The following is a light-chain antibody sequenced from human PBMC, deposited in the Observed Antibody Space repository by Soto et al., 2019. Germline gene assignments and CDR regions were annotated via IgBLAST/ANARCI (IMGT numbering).Light chain of an antibody. CDR1: SSNIGSNS. J-gene: IGLJ2*01. V-gene: IGLV1-44*01. Sequence: QAVVTQPPSASGTPGQRVTISCSGSSSNIGSNSVSWYQQLPGAAPKLLIYTNNQRPSGVPDRFSGSKSGTSASLAITGLQSDDEADYNCAAWDDSLSGHVVFGGGTTLTVL. CDR2: TNN. CDR3: AAWDDSLSGHVV.